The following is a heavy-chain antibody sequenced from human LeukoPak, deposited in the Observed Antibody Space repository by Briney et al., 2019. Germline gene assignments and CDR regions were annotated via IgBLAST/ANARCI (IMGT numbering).Heavy chain of an antibody. CDR3: ARVKGEARDY. J-gene: IGHJ4*02. CDR1: GFTFSAYT. V-gene: IGHV3-21*01. CDR2: IGSGSTYT. Sequence: GGSLRLSCAASGFTFSAYTVSWVRQAPGKGLEWVSSIGSGSTYTFYADSVKVRFTTSRDNAQNSLYLQINSLRAEDTAVHYCARVKGEARDYWGQGILVTVSS.